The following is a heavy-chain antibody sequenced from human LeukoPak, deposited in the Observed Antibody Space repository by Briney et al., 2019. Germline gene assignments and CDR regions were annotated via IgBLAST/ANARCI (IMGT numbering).Heavy chain of an antibody. D-gene: IGHD3-10*01. CDR3: ARAGAQGSGSYSNFDY. V-gene: IGHV4-34*01. CDR2: INHSGST. Sequence: SETLSLTCAVYGGSFSGYYWSWIRQPPGKGLEWIGEINHSGSTNYNPSLKSRVTISVDTSKNQFSLKLSSVTAADTAVYYCARAGAQGSGSYSNFDYWGQGTLVTVSS. J-gene: IGHJ4*02. CDR1: GGSFSGYY.